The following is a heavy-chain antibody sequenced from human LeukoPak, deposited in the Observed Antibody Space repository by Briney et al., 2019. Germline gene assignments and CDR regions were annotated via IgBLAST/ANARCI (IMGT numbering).Heavy chain of an antibody. D-gene: IGHD5-24*01. CDR2: IHTRGST. CDR1: GVSISSYF. CDR3: ARAEVATIGLFDY. V-gene: IGHV4-4*07. J-gene: IGHJ4*02. Sequence: PSETLSLTCTVSGVSISSYFWSWIRQPAGKGLEWIGRIHTRGSTNYNPSLKSRVTMSVDTSKNQFSLKLSSVTAADTAVYYCARAEVATIGLFDYWGQGTLVTVSS.